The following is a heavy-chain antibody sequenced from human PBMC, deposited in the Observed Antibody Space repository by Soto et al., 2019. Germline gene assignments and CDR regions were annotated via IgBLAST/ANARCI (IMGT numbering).Heavy chain of an antibody. D-gene: IGHD2-2*01. CDR1: GGSISSGDYY. Sequence: SETLSLTCTVSGGSISSGDYYWSWIRQSPEKGLEWIGYIYYTGSTNSNPSLKSRTSISVDTSKNQFSLKLNSVTAADTAVYYCARGRSTSYDWGPDVWGQGTTVTVSS. V-gene: IGHV4-30-4*01. CDR2: IYYTGST. J-gene: IGHJ6*02. CDR3: ARGRSTSYDWGPDV.